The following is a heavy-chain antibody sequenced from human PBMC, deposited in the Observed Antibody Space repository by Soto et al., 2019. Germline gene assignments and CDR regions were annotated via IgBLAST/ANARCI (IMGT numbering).Heavy chain of an antibody. J-gene: IGHJ4*02. D-gene: IGHD5-18*01. V-gene: IGHV3-74*01. CDR2: INSDGSST. CDR1: GFTFSRYW. CDR3: ATLNSFGSDY. Sequence: GGSLRLSCAASGFTFSRYWMHWVRQAPGKGLVWVSHINSDGSSTRYADSVKGRFTISRDNAKNTVYLQMNSLRAEDTAVYYCATLNSFGSDYWGQGTLVTVSS.